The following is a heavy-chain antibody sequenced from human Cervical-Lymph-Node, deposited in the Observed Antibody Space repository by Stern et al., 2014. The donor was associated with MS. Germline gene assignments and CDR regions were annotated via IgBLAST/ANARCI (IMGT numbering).Heavy chain of an antibody. CDR1: GGTFSIYA. CDR3: ARDHDY. Sequence: QVQLVESGAVVMKPGSSVKVSCKASGGTFSIYALSWGRQAPGQRLGWRGGILPIFAKATYAQKFQGRARITPEESTSTAYMELSSLRSEDTAVYYCARDHDYWGQGTLVTVSS. V-gene: IGHV1-69*01. J-gene: IGHJ4*02. CDR2: ILPIFAKA.